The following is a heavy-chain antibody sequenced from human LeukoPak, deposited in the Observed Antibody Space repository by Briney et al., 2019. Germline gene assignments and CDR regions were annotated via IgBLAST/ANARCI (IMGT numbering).Heavy chain of an antibody. CDR1: GFTFSSYA. D-gene: IGHD4-23*01. CDR3: ARAPTVVSYFDY. V-gene: IGHV3-30-3*01. Sequence: PGGSLRLACAASGFTFSSYAMHWVRQAPGKGLEWVAVISFDGSNKYYADSVKGRFTISRDNSKNTLYVQMNSLRAEDTAVYYCARAPTVVSYFDYWGQGTLVTVSS. J-gene: IGHJ4*02. CDR2: ISFDGSNK.